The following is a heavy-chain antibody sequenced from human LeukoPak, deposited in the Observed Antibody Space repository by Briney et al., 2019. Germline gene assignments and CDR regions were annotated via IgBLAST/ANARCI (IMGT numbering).Heavy chain of an antibody. V-gene: IGHV3-7*01. Sequence: GGSLRLSCAASGISFSTYWMSWVRQAPGKGLEWVANIKQDGSEKYYVDSVKGRFTISRDNAKNSLYLQMNSLRAEDTAVYYCARVRGIQAGLDIWGQGTMVTVSS. CDR1: GISFSTYW. D-gene: IGHD1-14*01. CDR3: ARVRGIQAGLDI. J-gene: IGHJ3*02. CDR2: IKQDGSEK.